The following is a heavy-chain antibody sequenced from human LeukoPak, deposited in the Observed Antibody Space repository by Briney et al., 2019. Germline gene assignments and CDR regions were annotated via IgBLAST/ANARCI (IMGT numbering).Heavy chain of an antibody. CDR3: ARLYSSGCLSV. J-gene: IGHJ1*01. CDR1: GGSISGYS. D-gene: IGHD6-19*01. Sequence: SETLSLTCTVSGGSISGYSWTWIRQPPGKGLEWIGYMYYSGSTKYNPSLRSRVTISVDTSKNQISLKVNSVTAADTAVYYCARLYSSGCLSVWGQGTLVTVSS. V-gene: IGHV4-59*08. CDR2: MYYSGST.